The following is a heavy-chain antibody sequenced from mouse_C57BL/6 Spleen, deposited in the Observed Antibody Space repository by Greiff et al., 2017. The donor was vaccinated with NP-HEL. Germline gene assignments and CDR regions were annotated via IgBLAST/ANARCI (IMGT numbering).Heavy chain of an antibody. CDR2: ISDGGSYT. Sequence: EVQLMESGGGLVKPGGSLKLSCAASGFTFSSYAMSWVRQTPEKRLEWVATISDGGSYTYYPDNVKGRFTISRDNAKNNLYLQMSHLKSEDTAMYYCARAGYLDYWGQGTTLTVSS. V-gene: IGHV5-4*01. CDR3: ARAGYLDY. CDR1: GFTFSSYA. J-gene: IGHJ2*01.